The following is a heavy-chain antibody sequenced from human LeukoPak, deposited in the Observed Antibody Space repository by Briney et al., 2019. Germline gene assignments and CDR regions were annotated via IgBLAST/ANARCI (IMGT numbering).Heavy chain of an antibody. CDR2: ISWNSGSI. J-gene: IGHJ4*02. D-gene: IGHD6-19*01. CDR1: GFTFDDYA. CDR3: AKLAVAGPYFDY. Sequence: GRSLRLSCAASGFTFDDYAMHWVRQAPGKGLGWVSGISWNSGSIGYADSVKGRFTISRDNAKNSLYLQMNSLRAEDTALYYCAKLAVAGPYFDYWGQGTLVTVSS. V-gene: IGHV3-9*01.